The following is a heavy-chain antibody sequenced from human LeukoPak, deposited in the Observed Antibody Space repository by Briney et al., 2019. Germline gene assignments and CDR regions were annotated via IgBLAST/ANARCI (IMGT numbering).Heavy chain of an antibody. CDR2: IKSKTGGETT. CDR3: TTDLGTYYHGSQRLIPIDY. Sequence: GGSLRLSCADSGFTFTNAWMSWVRQAPGKGVEWIGRIKSKTGGETTNYAEPVRGRFTISRDDSKSAVYLQMNSLKIEDTAVYYCTTDLGTYYHGSQRLIPIDYWGQGTLVTVSS. J-gene: IGHJ4*02. CDR1: GFTFTNAW. V-gene: IGHV3-15*01. D-gene: IGHD3-10*01.